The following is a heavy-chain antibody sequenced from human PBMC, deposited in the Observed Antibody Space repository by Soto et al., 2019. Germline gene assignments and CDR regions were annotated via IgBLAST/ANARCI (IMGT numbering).Heavy chain of an antibody. Sequence: SETLSLTCTVSGGSISSGDYYWSWIRQPPGKGLEWIGYIYYSGSTYYNPSLKSRATISVDTSKNQFSLKLSSVTAADTAVYYCARVIMITFGGDYGMDVWGQGTTVTVSS. J-gene: IGHJ6*02. CDR2: IYYSGST. V-gene: IGHV4-30-4*01. D-gene: IGHD3-16*01. CDR1: GGSISSGDYY. CDR3: ARVIMITFGGDYGMDV.